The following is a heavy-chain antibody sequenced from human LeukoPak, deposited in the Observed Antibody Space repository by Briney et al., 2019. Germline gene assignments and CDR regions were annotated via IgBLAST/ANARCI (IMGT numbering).Heavy chain of an antibody. CDR2: IKQDGIEK. CDR3: AKDQLYCSGGNCYSGHDY. Sequence: GGSLRLSCADSGFTLSTSWMSWVRQAPGKGLEWVANIKQDGIEKNYVDSVKGRFTISRDNSKNTLYLQMNSLRAEDTAVYYCAKDQLYCSGGNCYSGHDYWGQGTLVTVSS. CDR1: GFTLSTSW. V-gene: IGHV3-7*03. J-gene: IGHJ4*02. D-gene: IGHD2-15*01.